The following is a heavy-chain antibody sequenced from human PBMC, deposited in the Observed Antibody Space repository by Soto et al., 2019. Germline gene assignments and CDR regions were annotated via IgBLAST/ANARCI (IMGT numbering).Heavy chain of an antibody. J-gene: IGHJ6*03. CDR2: TYYRSKWYN. CDR3: ARGIAAAGSFGLYYYYYMDV. V-gene: IGHV6-1*01. D-gene: IGHD6-13*01. CDR1: GDSVSSNSAA. Sequence: SQTLSLTCAISGDSVSSNSAAWNWIRQSPSRGLEWLGRTYYRSKWYNDYAVSVKSRITINPDTSKNQFSLQLNSVTPEDTAVYYCARGIAAAGSFGLYYYYYMDVWGKGTTVTVSS.